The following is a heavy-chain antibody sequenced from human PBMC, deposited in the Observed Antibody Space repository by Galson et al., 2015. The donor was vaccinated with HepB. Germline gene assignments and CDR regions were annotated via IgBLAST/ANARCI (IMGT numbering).Heavy chain of an antibody. CDR2: IYYSGST. J-gene: IGHJ4*02. V-gene: IGHV4-59*01. CDR1: GGSISSYY. CDR3: ARGHLRIATAGTFDYFDY. Sequence: QVQLQESGPGLVKPSETLSLTCTVSGGSISSYYWSWIRQPPGKGLEWIGYIYYSGSTNYNPSLKSRVTISVDTSKNQFSLKLSSVTAADTAVYYCARGHLRIATAGTFDYFDYWGQGTLVTVSS. D-gene: IGHD6-13*01.